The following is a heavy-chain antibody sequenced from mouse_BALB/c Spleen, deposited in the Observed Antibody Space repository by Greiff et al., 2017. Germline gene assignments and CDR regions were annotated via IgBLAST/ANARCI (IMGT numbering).Heavy chain of an antibody. CDR2: IWACGST. D-gene: IGHD2-14*01. CDR3: ARDRYDGAY. J-gene: IGHJ3*01. Sequence: VQLQESGPGLVAPSQSLSITCTVSGFSLTSYGVHWVRQPPGKGPEWLGVIWACGSTNYNSALMSRLSISKDNSKSQVFLKMNSLQTDDTAMYYCARDRYDGAYWGQGTLVTVSA. CDR1: GFSLTSYG. V-gene: IGHV2-9*02.